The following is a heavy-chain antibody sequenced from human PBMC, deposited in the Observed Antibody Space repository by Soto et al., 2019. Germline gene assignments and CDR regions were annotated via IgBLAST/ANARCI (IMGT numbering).Heavy chain of an antibody. J-gene: IGHJ6*02. V-gene: IGHV3-48*02. CDR1: GFTFGTYS. CDR3: ARLYYDYV. D-gene: IGHD3-3*01. CDR2: ISYDSDTI. Sequence: GSLRLSCAASGFTFGTYSMNWDRQAAGKGLEWIAYISYDSDTIQYADSVTGRFTISRDNAKNSLYLQMNSLRDQDTAVYYCARLYYDYVWGQGTTVAVAS.